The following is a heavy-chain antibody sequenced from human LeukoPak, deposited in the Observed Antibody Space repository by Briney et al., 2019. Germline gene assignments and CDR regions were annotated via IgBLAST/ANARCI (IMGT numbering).Heavy chain of an antibody. CDR1: GFTFSSYS. V-gene: IGHV3-48*04. Sequence: GGSLRLSCAASGFTFSSYSMNWVRQAPGKGLEWVSYISSSSSTIYYADSVKGRFTISRDNAKNSLYLQMNSLRAEDTAVYYCARVGGGWPYSGSYYFDYWGQGTLVTVSS. D-gene: IGHD1-26*01. J-gene: IGHJ4*02. CDR2: ISSSSSTI. CDR3: ARVGGGWPYSGSYYFDY.